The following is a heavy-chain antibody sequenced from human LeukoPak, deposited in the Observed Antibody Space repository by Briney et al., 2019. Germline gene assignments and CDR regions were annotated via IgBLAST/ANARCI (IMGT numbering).Heavy chain of an antibody. CDR3: ARDLLSAGATLGLGY. Sequence: ASVKVSCKASGGTFSSYTISWVRQAPGQGLEWMGRIIPILGIANYAQKFQGRVTITADESTSTAYMELSSLRSEDTAVYYCARDLLSAGATLGLGYWGQGTLVTVSS. V-gene: IGHV1-69*04. J-gene: IGHJ4*02. D-gene: IGHD1-26*01. CDR1: GGTFSSYT. CDR2: IIPILGIA.